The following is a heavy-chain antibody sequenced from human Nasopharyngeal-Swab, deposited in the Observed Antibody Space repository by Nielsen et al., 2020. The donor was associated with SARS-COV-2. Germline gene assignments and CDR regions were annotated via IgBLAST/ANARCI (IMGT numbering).Heavy chain of an antibody. CDR2: INPSGGST. Sequence: ASVKVSCKASGYTFTSYYMHWVRQAPGQGLEWMGIINPSGGSTSYAQKFQGRVTMTRDTSTSTVYMELSSLRSEGTAVYYCARVSRGLMVYAMGDLDYWGQGTLVTVSS. V-gene: IGHV1-46*01. CDR3: ARVSRGLMVYAMGDLDY. J-gene: IGHJ4*02. CDR1: GYTFTSYY. D-gene: IGHD2-8*01.